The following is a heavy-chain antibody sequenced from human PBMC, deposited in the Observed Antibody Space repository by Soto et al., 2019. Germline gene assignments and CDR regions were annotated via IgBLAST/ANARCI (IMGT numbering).Heavy chain of an antibody. CDR3: ARGDGPVAGLDP. Sequence: EVQLVETGGGLIQPGGSLRLSCAASGFTVSSNYMSWVRQAPGKGLEWVSVIYSGGSTYYADSVKGRFTISRDNSKNTLYLKMNSLSAEDTAGYYCARGDGPVAGLDPWGQGTLVTVSS. D-gene: IGHD6-19*01. V-gene: IGHV3-53*02. CDR1: GFTVSSNY. J-gene: IGHJ5*02. CDR2: IYSGGST.